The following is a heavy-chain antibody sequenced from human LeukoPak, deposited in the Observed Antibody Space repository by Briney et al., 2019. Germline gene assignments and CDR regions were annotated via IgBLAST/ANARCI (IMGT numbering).Heavy chain of an antibody. Sequence: ASVKVSCTASGYTFTSYDINWVRQATGQGLEWMGWMNPNSGNTGYAQKFQGRVTMTRNTSISTAYMELSSLRSEDTAVYYCARDLRSGWNYYYYGMDVWGQGTTVTVSS. CDR3: ARDLRSGWNYYYYGMDV. CDR2: MNPNSGNT. CDR1: GYTFTSYD. D-gene: IGHD6-19*01. J-gene: IGHJ6*02. V-gene: IGHV1-8*01.